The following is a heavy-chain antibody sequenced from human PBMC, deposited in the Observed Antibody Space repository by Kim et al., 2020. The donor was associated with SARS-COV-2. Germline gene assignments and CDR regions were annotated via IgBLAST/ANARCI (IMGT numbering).Heavy chain of an antibody. CDR1: GFTFSVSP. D-gene: IGHD6-13*01. V-gene: IGHV3-73*01. Sequence: GGSLRLSCAASGFTFSVSPMHWVRQASGKGLEWLGRIRNNANSYATTYAASVKGRFTISSDDSENMAYLQRNNLKTEDTAVYYSTSPLGGAAADSCHWG. CDR2: IRNNANSYAT. J-gene: IGHJ1*01. CDR3: TSPLGGAAADSCH.